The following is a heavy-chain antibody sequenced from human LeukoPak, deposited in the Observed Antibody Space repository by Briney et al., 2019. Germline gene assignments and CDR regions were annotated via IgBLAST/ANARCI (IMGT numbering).Heavy chain of an antibody. CDR1: GFTFSNYA. Sequence: GGSLRLSCAASGFTFSNYAMNWVRQAPGKGLEWVSGISGSGGGTYYADSVKGRFTISRDNSKNTLYLQMNSLRAEDTAVYYCAKVRYGSGTYYFDYWGQGTLVTVSS. V-gene: IGHV3-23*01. D-gene: IGHD3-10*01. J-gene: IGHJ4*02. CDR2: ISGSGGGT. CDR3: AKVRYGSGTYYFDY.